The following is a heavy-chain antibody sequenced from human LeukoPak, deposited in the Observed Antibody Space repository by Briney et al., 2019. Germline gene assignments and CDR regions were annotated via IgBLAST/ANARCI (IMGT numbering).Heavy chain of an antibody. CDR2: IYHSGST. J-gene: IGHJ4*02. CDR3: ARTYYYDSSGYALPERGGPAFFDY. D-gene: IGHD3-22*01. Sequence: SETLSLTCTVSGYSISSGYYWGWIRQPPGKGLEWIGSIYHSGSTYYNPSLKSRVTISVDTSKNQFSLKLSSVTAADTAVYYCARTYYYDSSGYALPERGGPAFFDYWGQGTLVTVSS. V-gene: IGHV4-38-2*02. CDR1: GYSISSGYY.